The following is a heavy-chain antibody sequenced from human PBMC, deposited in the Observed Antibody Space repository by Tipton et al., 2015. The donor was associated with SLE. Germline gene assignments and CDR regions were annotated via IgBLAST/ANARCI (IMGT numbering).Heavy chain of an antibody. CDR2: IYYSGST. CDR1: GGSISSGGYY. Sequence: TLSLTCTVSGGSISSGGYYWSWIRQHPGKGLEWIGYIYYSGSTNYNPSLKSRVTISVDTSKNQFSLKLTSVTAADTAVYYCARAGQWLYSDAFDIWGQGTMVTVSS. J-gene: IGHJ3*02. D-gene: IGHD6-19*01. V-gene: IGHV4-61*08. CDR3: ARAGQWLYSDAFDI.